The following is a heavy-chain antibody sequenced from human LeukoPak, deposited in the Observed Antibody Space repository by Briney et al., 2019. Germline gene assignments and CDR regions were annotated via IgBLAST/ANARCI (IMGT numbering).Heavy chain of an antibody. CDR1: GFTFSSFD. Sequence: GGSLRLSCAASGFTFSSFDMNWVRQAPGMGLEWVSFISSSGSTIYYADSVKGRFTISRDNAKNSLYLQMNSLRAEDTAVYYCASPGYYYDSSGYQLDAFDIWGQGTMVTVSS. D-gene: IGHD3-22*01. CDR2: ISSSGSTI. V-gene: IGHV3-48*03. J-gene: IGHJ3*02. CDR3: ASPGYYYDSSGYQLDAFDI.